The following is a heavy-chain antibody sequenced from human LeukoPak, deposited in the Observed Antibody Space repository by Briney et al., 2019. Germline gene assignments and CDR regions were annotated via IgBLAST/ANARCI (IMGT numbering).Heavy chain of an antibody. CDR3: ARSWAMVTYFDY. CDR2: ISSSGSTI. D-gene: IGHD5-18*01. CDR1: GFTFSSYE. J-gene: IGHJ4*02. V-gene: IGHV3-48*03. Sequence: PGGSLRLSCAASGFTFSSYEMNWVRQAPGKGLEWVSYISSSGSTIYYADSVKGRFTISRDNAKNSLYLQMNRLRAEDTAVYYCARSWAMVTYFDYWGQGTLVTVSS.